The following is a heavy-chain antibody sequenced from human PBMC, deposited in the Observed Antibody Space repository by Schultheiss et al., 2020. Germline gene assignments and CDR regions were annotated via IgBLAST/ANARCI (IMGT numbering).Heavy chain of an antibody. J-gene: IGHJ4*02. CDR2: INHSGST. Sequence: SETLSLTCAVFGGSISSSNWWSWVRQPPGKGLEWIGEINHSGSTNYNPSLKSRVTISVDTSKNQFSLKLSSVTAADTAVYYCARGERITIFGVAPDYWGQGTLVTVSS. V-gene: IGHV4-4*02. CDR3: ARGERITIFGVAPDY. D-gene: IGHD3-3*01. CDR1: GGSISSSNW.